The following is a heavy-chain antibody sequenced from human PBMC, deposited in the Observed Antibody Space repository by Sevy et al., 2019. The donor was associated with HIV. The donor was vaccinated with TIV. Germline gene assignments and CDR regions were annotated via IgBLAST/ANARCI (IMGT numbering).Heavy chain of an antibody. V-gene: IGHV3-23*01. CDR2: ISGSGYLT. CDR3: AKEGGGYYYDSSGLFDY. J-gene: IGHJ4*02. CDR1: GFTFSSYA. Sequence: GGSLRLSCAASGFTFSSYAMSWVRQAPGKGLEWVSAISGSGYLTYYTDSVKGRFTISRDNSKNTLYLQMNSLGAEDTAVYSCAKEGGGYYYDSSGLFDYWGQGTLVTVSS. D-gene: IGHD3-22*01.